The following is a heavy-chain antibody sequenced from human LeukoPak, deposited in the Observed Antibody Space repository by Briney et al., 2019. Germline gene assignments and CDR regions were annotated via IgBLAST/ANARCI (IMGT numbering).Heavy chain of an antibody. J-gene: IGHJ3*02. CDR2: IYYSGST. D-gene: IGHD1-7*01. CDR3: ARRGENNWNSRESAKDAFDI. CDR1: GGSISSYY. V-gene: IGHV4-59*08. Sequence: SETLSLTCTVSGGSISSYYWSWIRQPPGKGLEWIGYIYYSGSTNYNPSLKSRVTISVDTSKNQFSLKLSSVTAADRAVYYCARRGENNWNSRESAKDAFDIWGQGTMVTVSS.